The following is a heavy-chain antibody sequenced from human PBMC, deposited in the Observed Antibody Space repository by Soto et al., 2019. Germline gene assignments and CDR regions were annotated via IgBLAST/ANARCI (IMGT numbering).Heavy chain of an antibody. V-gene: IGHV4-34*01. J-gene: IGHJ4*02. D-gene: IGHD3-22*01. CDR3: ARAPRNYYDSSGYYYFDY. CDR2: INHSGST. CDR1: GGSFSGYY. Sequence: SETLSLTCAVYGGSFSGYYWSWIRQPPGKGLEWIGEINHSGSTNYNPSLKSRVTISVDTSKNQFSLKLSSVTVADTAVYYCARAPRNYYDSSGYYYFDYWGQGTLVTVSS.